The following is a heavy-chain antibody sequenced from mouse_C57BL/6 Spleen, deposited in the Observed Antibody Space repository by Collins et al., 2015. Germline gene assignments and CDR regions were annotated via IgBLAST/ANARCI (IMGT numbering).Heavy chain of an antibody. CDR3: ARGDYDEDYAMDY. D-gene: IGHD2-4*01. CDR1: GYTFTSYW. Sequence: QVQLQQPGAELVRPGTSVKLSCKASGYTFTSYWMHWVKQRPGQGLEWIGVIDPSDSYTNYNQKFKGKATLTVDTSSSTAYMQLSSLTSEDSAVYYCARGDYDEDYAMDYWGQGTSVTVSS. CDR2: IDPSDSYT. V-gene: IGHV1-59*01. J-gene: IGHJ4*01.